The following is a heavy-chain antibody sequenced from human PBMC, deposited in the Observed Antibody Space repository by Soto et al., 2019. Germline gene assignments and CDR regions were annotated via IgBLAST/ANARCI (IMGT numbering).Heavy chain of an antibody. V-gene: IGHV3-9*01. CDR1: GFTFDDYA. J-gene: IGHJ3*02. D-gene: IGHD2-15*01. CDR3: AKDTSHIVVVVAKPDAFDI. CDR2: ISWNSGSI. Sequence: GGSLRLSCAASGFTFDDYAMHWVRQAPGKGLEWVSGISWNSGSIGYADSVKGRFTISRDNAKNSLYLQMNSLRAEDTALYYCAKDTSHIVVVVAKPDAFDIWGQGTMVTVSS.